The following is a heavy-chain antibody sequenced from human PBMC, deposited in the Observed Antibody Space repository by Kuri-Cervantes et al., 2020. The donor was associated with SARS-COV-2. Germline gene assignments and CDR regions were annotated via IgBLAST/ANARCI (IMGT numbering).Heavy chain of an antibody. CDR2: ISSSSSYI. CDR3: AYIPIRGWFDP. D-gene: IGHD2-21*01. Sequence: GESLKISCAASGFTFSSYSMNWVRQAPGKGLEWVSSISSSSSYIYYADSVKGRFTISRDNAKNSLYLQMNSLRAEDTAVYYCAYIPIRGWFDPWGQGTLVTVSS. J-gene: IGHJ5*02. V-gene: IGHV3-21*01. CDR1: GFTFSSYS.